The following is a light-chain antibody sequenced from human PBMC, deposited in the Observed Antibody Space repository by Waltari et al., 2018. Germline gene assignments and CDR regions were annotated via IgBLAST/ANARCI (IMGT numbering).Light chain of an antibody. Sequence: DIQMTQSPSTLSASVGDRVTITCRASQSISSWLAWFQQKPWKAPKLRIYKASNLESGVPSRFSGSGSGTEFTLTISSLQPDDFATYYCQQYDSYSYSFGQGTKLEIK. V-gene: IGKV1-5*03. CDR2: KAS. J-gene: IGKJ2*03. CDR3: QQYDSYSYS. CDR1: QSISSW.